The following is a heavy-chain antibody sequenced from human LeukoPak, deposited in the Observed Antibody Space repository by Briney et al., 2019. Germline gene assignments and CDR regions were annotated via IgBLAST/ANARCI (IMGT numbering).Heavy chain of an antibody. J-gene: IGHJ4*02. CDR3: ARLPTVTFFDY. Sequence: SATLSLTCTVSGGSFSNYYWSWIRQPPGKGLEWIGYIYYSGSTNYSPSLKSRVTISVDTSKNQFSLKLSSVTAADTAVYYCARLPTVTFFDYWGQGTLVTVSS. V-gene: IGHV4-59*08. D-gene: IGHD4-17*01. CDR2: IYYSGST. CDR1: GGSFSNYY.